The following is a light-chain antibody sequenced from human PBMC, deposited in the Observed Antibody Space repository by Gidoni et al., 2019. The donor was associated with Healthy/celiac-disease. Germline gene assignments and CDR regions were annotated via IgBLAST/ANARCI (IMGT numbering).Light chain of an antibody. Sequence: DIQMTQSPSTLSASVGDRVTITCRASQSISSWLAWYQQKPGKAPKLLLYKASSLESGVPSRFSGSGSGTEFTLTISSLQPDDCATYYCQQYNSYSRTCGQGTKVEIK. J-gene: IGKJ1*01. CDR2: KAS. V-gene: IGKV1-5*03. CDR3: QQYNSYSRT. CDR1: QSISSW.